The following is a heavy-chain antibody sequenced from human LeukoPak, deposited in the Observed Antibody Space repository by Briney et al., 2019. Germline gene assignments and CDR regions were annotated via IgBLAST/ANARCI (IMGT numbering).Heavy chain of an antibody. CDR3: TTDYYYYGMDV. V-gene: IGHV3-15*01. Sequence: GGSLRHSCVASGFTFSNAWLRWVRQAPGKGQEWVGRIKSRSDNGTTDYAAPVKGRFTISRDDSKNTLYLQLNSLKTEDTAVYYCTTDYYYYGMDVWGQGTTVTVSS. CDR1: GFTFSNAW. CDR2: IKSRSDNGTT. J-gene: IGHJ6*02.